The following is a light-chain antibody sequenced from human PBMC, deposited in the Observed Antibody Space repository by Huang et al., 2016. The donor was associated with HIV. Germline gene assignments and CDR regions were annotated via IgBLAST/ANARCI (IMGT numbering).Light chain of an antibody. CDR3: QQYDNWPPVT. CDR1: QSISSN. CDR2: AAS. J-gene: IGKJ5*01. V-gene: IGKV3-15*01. Sequence: IEMTQSPATLSVSPGEGVTLPCRASQSISSNLAWYQQKPGQAPRLLMYAASTRATDIPARFSGSGSGTEFTLTINSLQSEDFAVYYCQQYDNWPPVTFGQGTRLEIK.